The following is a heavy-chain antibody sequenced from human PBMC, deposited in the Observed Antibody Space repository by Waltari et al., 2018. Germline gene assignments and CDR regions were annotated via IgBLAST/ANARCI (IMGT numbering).Heavy chain of an antibody. CDR1: GFTFSSYA. CDR3: ARFYYYDSSGYYYRGVDY. Sequence: QVQLVESGGGVVQPGRSLRLSCAASGFTFSSYAMPWVRQAPGKGLEWVAVISYDGSNKYYADSVKGRFTISRDNSKNTLYLQMNSLRAEDTAVYYCARFYYYDSSGYYYRGVDYWGQGTLVTVSS. CDR2: ISYDGSNK. D-gene: IGHD3-22*01. J-gene: IGHJ4*02. V-gene: IGHV3-30*16.